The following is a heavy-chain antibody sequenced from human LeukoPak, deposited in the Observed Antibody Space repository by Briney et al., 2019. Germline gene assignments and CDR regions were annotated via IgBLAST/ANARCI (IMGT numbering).Heavy chain of an antibody. D-gene: IGHD5-12*01. CDR1: GYTFTSYG. CDR2: ISAYNGNT. CDR3: ARGIVATIGFYYYMDV. J-gene: IGHJ6*03. Sequence: ASVKVSCKASGYTFTSYGISWVRQAPGQGLEWVGWISAYNGNTNYAQKLQGRVTMTTDTSTSTAYMELRSLRSDDTAVYYCARGIVATIGFYYYMDVWGKGTTVTVSS. V-gene: IGHV1-18*01.